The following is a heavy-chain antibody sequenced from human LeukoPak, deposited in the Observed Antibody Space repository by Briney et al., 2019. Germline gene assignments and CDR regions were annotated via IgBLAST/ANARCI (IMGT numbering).Heavy chain of an antibody. CDR3: ARGPPPDFDC. CDR1: GGSISSYY. CDR2: IYYSGST. Sequence: PSETLSLTCTVSGGSISSYYWSWIRQPPGKGLEWSGYIYYSGSTNYNPSLKSRVTMSVDTSKNQFSLKLSSVTAADTAVYYCARGPPPDFDCWGQGTLVTVSS. V-gene: IGHV4-59*12. J-gene: IGHJ4*02.